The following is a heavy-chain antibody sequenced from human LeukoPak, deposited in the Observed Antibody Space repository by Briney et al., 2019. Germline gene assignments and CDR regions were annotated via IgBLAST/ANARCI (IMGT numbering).Heavy chain of an antibody. CDR3: ATELRVPAWGAFDI. CDR1: GYTLTESS. J-gene: IGHJ3*02. V-gene: IGHV1-24*01. D-gene: IGHD2-2*01. Sequence: ASVKVSCKVSGYTLTESSMHWVRQAPGKGLEWMGGFDPEDGETIYAQKFQGRVTMTEDTSTDTAYMELSSLRSEDTAVYYCATELRVPAWGAFDIWGQGTMVTVSS. CDR2: FDPEDGET.